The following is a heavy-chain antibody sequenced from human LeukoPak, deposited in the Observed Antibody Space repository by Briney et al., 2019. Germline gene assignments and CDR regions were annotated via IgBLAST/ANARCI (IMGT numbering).Heavy chain of an antibody. CDR2: MYHSGST. CDR3: ARMCGGDCRGGFDY. V-gene: IGHV4-38-2*01. CDR1: GYSITSGYY. J-gene: IGHJ4*02. Sequence: ASETLSLTCVVSGYSITSGYYWGWIRQPPGKGLEWIASMYHSGSTYYKPSLKGRVTISVDTSKNQFSLKVNSVTAADTAVYYCARMCGGDCRGGFDYWGQGTLVTVSS. D-gene: IGHD2-21*01.